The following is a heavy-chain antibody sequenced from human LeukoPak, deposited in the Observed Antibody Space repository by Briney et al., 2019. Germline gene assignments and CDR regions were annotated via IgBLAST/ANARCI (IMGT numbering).Heavy chain of an antibody. V-gene: IGHV1-2*02. CDR3: ARGAGILIIIRDDAFDI. CDR1: GYTFTGYY. Sequence: ASVKVSCKASGYTFTGYYMHWVRQAPGQGLEWMGWINPNSGGTNYAQKFQGRVTMTRDTSISTAYMELSRLRSDDTAVYYCARGAGILIIIRDDAFDIWGQGTMVTVSS. J-gene: IGHJ3*02. D-gene: IGHD3-10*01. CDR2: INPNSGGT.